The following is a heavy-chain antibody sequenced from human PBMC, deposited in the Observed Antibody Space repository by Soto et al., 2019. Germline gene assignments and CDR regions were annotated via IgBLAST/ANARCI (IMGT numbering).Heavy chain of an antibody. CDR3: ARSIPGTTSFDS. V-gene: IGHV3-72*01. CDR2: CREKGNSDST. J-gene: IGHJ4*02. CDR1: GFTFSDYY. Sequence: PGASLRLSCACSGFTFSDYYIDWVRQAPGKGLEWVGSCREKGNSDSTDYAASVKGRFIVSRDTSKNSLYLQMNSLKADDTALYYCARSIPGTTSFDSWGQGTPVTVPS. D-gene: IGHD1-7*01.